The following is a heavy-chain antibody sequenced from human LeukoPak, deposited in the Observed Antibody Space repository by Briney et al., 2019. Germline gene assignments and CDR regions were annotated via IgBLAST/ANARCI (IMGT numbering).Heavy chain of an antibody. CDR2: ISSSSSTI. V-gene: IGHV3-48*01. CDR3: ARDLPSYDFWSGYIDYYYGMDV. J-gene: IGHJ6*02. D-gene: IGHD3-3*01. Sequence: GSLRLSCAASGFTFRSYSMNWVRQAPGKGREWVSYISSSSSTIYYADSVKGRFTISRDNAKNSLYLQMNSLRAEDTAVYYCARDLPSYDFWSGYIDYYYGMDVWGQGTTVTVSS. CDR1: GFTFRSYS.